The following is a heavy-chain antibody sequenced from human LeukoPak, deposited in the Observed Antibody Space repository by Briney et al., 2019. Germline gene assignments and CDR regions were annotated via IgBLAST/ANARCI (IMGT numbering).Heavy chain of an antibody. D-gene: IGHD3-22*01. CDR3: ARGLFLSGYLDAFDI. J-gene: IGHJ3*02. CDR1: GFTVSSNY. V-gene: IGHV3-53*01. Sequence: GGSLRLSCAASGFTVSSNYMNWVRQAPGKGLEWVSVIYSGGRTYYADSVKGRLTISRDNLKNVLYLQMNSLKVEDTALYYCARGLFLSGYLDAFDIWGQGTVVTVSS. CDR2: IYSGGRT.